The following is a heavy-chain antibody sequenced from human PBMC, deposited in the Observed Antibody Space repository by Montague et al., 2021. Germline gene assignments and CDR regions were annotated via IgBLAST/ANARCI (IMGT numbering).Heavy chain of an antibody. J-gene: IGHJ4*02. CDR1: GFTLDSYM. D-gene: IGHD1-1*01. CDR2: SSGTGADT. V-gene: IGHV3-23*01. Sequence: SLRPSCAGSGFTLDSYMMSWVRQAPGKGLEWVSASSGTGADTYYADSVKGRFTISRDNSKDTLYLQMDSLRDDDTAVYYCARDGYNWIPYDYWGQGTLVTVSS. CDR3: ARDGYNWIPYDY.